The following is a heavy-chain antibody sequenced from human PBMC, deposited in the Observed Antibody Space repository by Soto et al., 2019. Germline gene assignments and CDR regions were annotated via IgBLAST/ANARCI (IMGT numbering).Heavy chain of an antibody. Sequence: PSETLSLTCTVSGASVSSGGYSWSWIRQPPGKGLEWIGYIYHSGSTYYNPSLKSRVTISVDRSKNQFSLKLSSVTAADTAVYYCARGMTTVTTLDYWGQGTLVTVSS. J-gene: IGHJ4*02. CDR1: GASVSSGGYS. D-gene: IGHD4-4*01. CDR2: IYHSGST. V-gene: IGHV4-30-2*01. CDR3: ARGMTTVTTLDY.